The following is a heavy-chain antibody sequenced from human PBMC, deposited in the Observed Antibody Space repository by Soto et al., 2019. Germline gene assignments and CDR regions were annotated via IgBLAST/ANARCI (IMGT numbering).Heavy chain of an antibody. CDR3: AKGGTSYSPHHDY. J-gene: IGHJ4*02. V-gene: IGHV3-23*01. D-gene: IGHD6-6*01. CDR1: GFTFSSYA. CDR2: ISGGDDST. Sequence: EVPLLESGGGLVQPGGSLRLSCAASGFTFSSYAMSWVRQAPGKGLEWVSAISGGDDSTYYADSVKGRFTISGDNSKNTLYLQMNSLRAEDTAVYYCAKGGTSYSPHHDYWGQGTLVSVSS.